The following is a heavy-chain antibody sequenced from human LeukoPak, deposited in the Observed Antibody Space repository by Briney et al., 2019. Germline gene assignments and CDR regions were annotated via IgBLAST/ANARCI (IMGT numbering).Heavy chain of an antibody. CDR2: ISSSSSTI. CDR1: RFTFSSYS. D-gene: IGHD6-13*01. J-gene: IGHJ3*02. Sequence: GGSLRLSCAASRFTFSSYSMNWVRQAPGKGLEWVSYISSSSSTIYYADSVKGRFTISRDNAKNSLYLQMNSLRAEDTAVYYCARTQGQQLVPDAFDIWGQGTVVTVSS. CDR3: ARTQGQQLVPDAFDI. V-gene: IGHV3-48*01.